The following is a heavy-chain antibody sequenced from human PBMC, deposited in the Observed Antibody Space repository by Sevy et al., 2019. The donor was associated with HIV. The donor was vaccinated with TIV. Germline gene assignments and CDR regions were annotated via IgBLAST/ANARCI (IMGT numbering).Heavy chain of an antibody. J-gene: IGHJ5*02. CDR1: GYTLTKLS. CDR2: SDPQHGET. CDR3: AIVGLRYFSGSSVYQGDWFDP. Sequence: ASVKVSCKVSGYTLTKLSIHWVRQAPGKGLEWMGNSDPQHGETIYAQNFQVRVTMTEDTSTDTAFMELSSLTSEDTALYYCAIVGLRYFSGSSVYQGDWFDPWGQGTLVTVSS. V-gene: IGHV1-24*01. D-gene: IGHD2-15*01.